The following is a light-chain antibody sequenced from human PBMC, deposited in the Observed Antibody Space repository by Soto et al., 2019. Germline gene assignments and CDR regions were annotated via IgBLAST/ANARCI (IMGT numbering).Light chain of an antibody. V-gene: IGLV1-51*01. CDR1: SSDIGKSY. Sequence: QSVLTQPLSVSVAPGQKVTIACSGSSSDIGKSYVSCYQQLPGASPQVPNYDKEQRPSRIPARFSGSKSGTSDTLGNAGLQTGDEDDYYCGTWDSSLRRVAFGGGTKVTVL. CDR3: GTWDSSLRRVA. CDR2: DKE. J-gene: IGLJ2*01.